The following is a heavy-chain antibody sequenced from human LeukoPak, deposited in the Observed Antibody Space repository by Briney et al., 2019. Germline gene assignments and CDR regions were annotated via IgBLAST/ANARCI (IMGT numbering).Heavy chain of an antibody. CDR2: INHSGST. V-gene: IGHV4-39*07. CDR1: GGSISSSSYY. J-gene: IGHJ3*02. CDR3: ARDPSSGGAFDI. D-gene: IGHD2-15*01. Sequence: SETLSLTCTVSGGSISSSSYYWSWIRQPPGKGLEWIGEINHSGSTNYNPSLKSRVTISVDTSKNQFSLKLSSVTAADTAVYYCARDPSSGGAFDIWGQGTMVTVSS.